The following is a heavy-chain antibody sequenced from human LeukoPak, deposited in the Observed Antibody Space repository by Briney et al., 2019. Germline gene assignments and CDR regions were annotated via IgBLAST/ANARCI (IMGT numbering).Heavy chain of an antibody. V-gene: IGHV4-59*01. D-gene: IGHD4-17*01. CDR3: ARFCYGDYCFDY. CDR1: GGSISSYY. Sequence: PSEILSLTCTVSGGSISSYYWSWIRQPPGKGLEWIGHIYYSGSTNYNPSLKSRVTISVDTSKNQFSLKLSSVTAADTAVYYCARFCYGDYCFDYWGQGTLVTVSS. CDR2: IYYSGST. J-gene: IGHJ4*02.